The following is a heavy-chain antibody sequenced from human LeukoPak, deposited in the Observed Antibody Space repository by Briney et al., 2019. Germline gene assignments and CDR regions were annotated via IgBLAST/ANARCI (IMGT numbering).Heavy chain of an antibody. CDR3: ARALYNRGWYPDYFDS. J-gene: IGHJ4*02. CDR2: IKRDGSDK. CDR1: GFTFSSYA. Sequence: GGSLRLSCAASGFTFSSYAMHWVRQAPGKGLEWVANIKRDGSDKYYVGSVEGRFTISRDNDKNSLYLQMSSLRAEDTAIYYCARALYNRGWYPDYFDSWGQGALVTVSS. V-gene: IGHV3-7*01. D-gene: IGHD6-19*01.